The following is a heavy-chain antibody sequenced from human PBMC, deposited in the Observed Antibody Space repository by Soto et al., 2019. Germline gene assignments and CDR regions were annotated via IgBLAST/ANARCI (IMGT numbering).Heavy chain of an antibody. V-gene: IGHV4-59*01. CDR2: IYYTGST. D-gene: IGHD3-10*01. CDR1: GDSISTFY. J-gene: IGHJ4*02. CDR3: ARQRGNYFDY. Sequence: SETLSLTCTVSGDSISTFYWSWIRQPPGKGLEWIEYIYYTGSTNYNPSLKSRVTMSVDTSKKQFSLKLTSVTAADTAVYYCARQRGNYFDYWGQGSLVTVSS.